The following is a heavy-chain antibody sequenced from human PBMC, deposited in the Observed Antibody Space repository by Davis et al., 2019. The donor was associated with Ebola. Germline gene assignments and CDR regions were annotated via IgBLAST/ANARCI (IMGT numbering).Heavy chain of an antibody. CDR3: AKGHDFWSGYYPYPFYYYGMDV. Sequence: SLKISCAASGFTFDDYAMHWVRQAPGKGLEWVSGISWNSGSIGYADSVKGRFTISRDNAKNSLYLQMNSLRAEDTAVYYCAKGHDFWSGYYPYPFYYYGMDVWGQGTTVTVSS. CDR1: GFTFDDYA. V-gene: IGHV3-9*01. J-gene: IGHJ6*02. CDR2: ISWNSGSI. D-gene: IGHD3-3*01.